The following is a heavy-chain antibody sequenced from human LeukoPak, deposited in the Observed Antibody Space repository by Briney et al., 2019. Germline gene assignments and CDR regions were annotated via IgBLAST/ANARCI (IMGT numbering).Heavy chain of an antibody. CDR3: ARRETGYSSGWYLDY. D-gene: IGHD6-19*01. Sequence: SVKVSCKASGYTFTSYGISWVRQAPGQGLEWMGWISAYNGNTNYAQKLQGRVTMTTDTSTSTAYMELRSLRSDDTAVYYCARRETGYSSGWYLDYWGQGTLVTVSS. CDR2: ISAYNGNT. J-gene: IGHJ4*02. CDR1: GYTFTSYG. V-gene: IGHV1-18*01.